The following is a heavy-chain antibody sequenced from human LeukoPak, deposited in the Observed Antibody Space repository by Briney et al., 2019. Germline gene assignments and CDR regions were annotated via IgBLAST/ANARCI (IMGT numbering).Heavy chain of an antibody. J-gene: IGHJ4*02. CDR3: ARGGVYDFWSGSFDY. CDR1: GYTFTGYY. CDR2: INPNSGGT. V-gene: IGHV1-2*02. D-gene: IGHD3-3*01. Sequence: ASVKVSCKASGYTFTGYYMHWVRQAPGQGLEWMGWINPNSGGTNYAQKFQGRVTMTRDTSISTAYMELSRLRSDDTAVYYCARGGVYDFWSGSFDYWGQGTLVTVSS.